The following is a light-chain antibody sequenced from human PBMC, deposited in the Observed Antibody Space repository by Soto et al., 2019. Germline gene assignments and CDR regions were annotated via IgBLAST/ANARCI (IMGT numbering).Light chain of an antibody. Sequence: QSALAQPPSASGSPGQSVTITCTGTNSDVGTYNYVSWYQHHPGKAPKFLIYEVSRRPFGVPDRFSGSILGSKAALTITGAQADDESVYYCVLYMKGDIRVFGGGTQLTVL. CDR3: VLYMKGDIRV. CDR2: EVS. CDR1: NSDVGTYNY. J-gene: IGLJ2*01. V-gene: IGLV2-8*01.